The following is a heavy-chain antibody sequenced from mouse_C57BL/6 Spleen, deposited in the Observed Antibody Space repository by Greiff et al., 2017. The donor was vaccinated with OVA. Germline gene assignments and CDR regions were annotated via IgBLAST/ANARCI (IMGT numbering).Heavy chain of an antibody. J-gene: IGHJ2*01. Sequence: EVQLVESGGDLVKPGGSLKLSCAASGFTFSSYGMSWVRQTPDKRLEWVATISSGGSYTYYPDSVKGRFTISRDNAKNTLYLQMSSLKSEDTAMYYCARHSNWDYWGQGTTLTVSS. CDR1: GFTFSSYG. CDR3: ARHSNWDY. V-gene: IGHV5-6*01. D-gene: IGHD4-1*02. CDR2: ISSGGSYT.